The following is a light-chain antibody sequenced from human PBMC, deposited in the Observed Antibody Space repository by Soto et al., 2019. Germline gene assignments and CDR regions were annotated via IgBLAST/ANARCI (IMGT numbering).Light chain of an antibody. CDR1: QSVSSSY. CDR2: GAS. CDR3: QHYGSSPIS. Sequence: EIVLTQSPGTLSLSPGERATLSCRASQSVSSSYLAWYQQKPGQAPRLLIYGASSRSTGIPDRFSGSGSGTGFTLTITRLEPQDFAQYYCQHYGSSPISFGRGTRLEIK. J-gene: IGKJ5*01. V-gene: IGKV3-20*01.